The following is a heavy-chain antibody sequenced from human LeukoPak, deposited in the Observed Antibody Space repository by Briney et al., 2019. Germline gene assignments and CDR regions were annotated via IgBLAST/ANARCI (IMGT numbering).Heavy chain of an antibody. CDR1: GFTFSSYG. D-gene: IGHD3-3*01. V-gene: IGHV3-33*01. CDR3: ARDGPYYDFWSGHWGAPYGMDV. CDR2: IWYDGSNK. Sequence: GGSLRLSCAASGFTFSSYGMHWVRQAPGKGLEWVAVIWYDGSNKYYADSVKGRFTISRDNSKDTLYLQMNSLRAEDTAVYYCARDGPYYDFWSGHWGAPYGMDVWGQGTTVTVSS. J-gene: IGHJ6*02.